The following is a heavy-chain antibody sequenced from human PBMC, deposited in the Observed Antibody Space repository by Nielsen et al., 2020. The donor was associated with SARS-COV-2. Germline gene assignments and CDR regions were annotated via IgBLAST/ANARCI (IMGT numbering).Heavy chain of an antibody. Sequence: GESLKISCAASGFTFSSYAMHWVRQAQGKGLEWVAVISYDGSNKYYADSVKGRFTISRDNSKNTLYLQMNSLRAEDTAVYYCARTFTIFGVVIKRPFYYGMDVWGQGTTVTVSS. V-gene: IGHV3-30*04. CDR3: ARTFTIFGVVIKRPFYYGMDV. CDR2: ISYDGSNK. J-gene: IGHJ6*02. CDR1: GFTFSSYA. D-gene: IGHD3-3*01.